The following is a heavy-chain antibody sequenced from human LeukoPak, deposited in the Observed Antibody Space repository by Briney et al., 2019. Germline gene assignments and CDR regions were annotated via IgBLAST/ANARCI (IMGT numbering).Heavy chain of an antibody. CDR2: IHYSGSI. D-gene: IGHD3-22*01. CDR1: GGSISSSIYN. J-gene: IGHJ4*02. V-gene: IGHV4-39*06. Sequence: SETLSLTCNVFGGSISSSIYNWGWLRQPPGKGLEWIGSIHYSGSIDYNPSLKSRVTISADGSKNQFTLKLNSVTAADTAVYYCSRDTDDSSGYSDHGGEGTLVIVFS. CDR3: SRDTDDSSGYSDH.